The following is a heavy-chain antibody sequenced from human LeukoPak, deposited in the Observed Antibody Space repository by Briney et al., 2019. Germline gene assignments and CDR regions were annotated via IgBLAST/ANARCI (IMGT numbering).Heavy chain of an antibody. CDR1: GGSISSYY. CDR3: ARDGSGSHYYYYYYYMDV. CDR2: IYYSGST. J-gene: IGHJ6*03. V-gene: IGHV4-59*01. D-gene: IGHD1-26*01. Sequence: PSETLSLTSTVSGGSISSYYWSWIRQPPGKGLEWIGYIYYSGSTNYNPSLKSRVTISVDTSKNQFSLKLSSVTAADAAVYYCARDGSGSHYYYYYYYMDVWGKGATVTVSS.